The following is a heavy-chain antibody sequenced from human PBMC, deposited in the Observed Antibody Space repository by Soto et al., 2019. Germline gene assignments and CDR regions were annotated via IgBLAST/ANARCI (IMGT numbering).Heavy chain of an antibody. CDR2: IYYSGST. CDR1: GGSISSGGYY. D-gene: IGHD6-13*01. CDR3: ARVSSWYNYFDY. J-gene: IGHJ4*02. Sequence: KPSETLSLTCTVSGGSISSGGYYWSWIRQHPGKGLEWIGYIYYSGSTYYNPSLKSRVTISVDTSKNQFSLKLSSVTAADTAVYYCARVSSWYNYFDYWGQGTLVTVSS. V-gene: IGHV4-31*03.